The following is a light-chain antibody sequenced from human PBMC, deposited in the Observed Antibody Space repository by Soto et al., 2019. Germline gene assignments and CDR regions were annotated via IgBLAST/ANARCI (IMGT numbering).Light chain of an antibody. J-gene: IGKJ1*01. CDR1: QSIRNY. Sequence: DIQMTQSPSSLSASVGDRVTITCRASQSIRNYLNWYQQKPGKAPKLLIYAAYNLQSGVPSRFSGSGSGTDFSLTISSLQPEDLAIYFCQQSFTTPWTFGQGTKVEIK. CDR2: AAY. CDR3: QQSFTTPWT. V-gene: IGKV1-39*01.